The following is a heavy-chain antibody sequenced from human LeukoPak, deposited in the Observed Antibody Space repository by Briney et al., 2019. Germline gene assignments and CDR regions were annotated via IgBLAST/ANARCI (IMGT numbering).Heavy chain of an antibody. V-gene: IGHV3-11*03. Sequence: SGGSLRLSCAASGFTFGDYYMSWIRQAPGKGLEWVSYISGSTGYTNYADSVKGRFTISRDNAKNSLFLHMNSPRAEDTAVYYCARTNSGYDSFDYWGQGTLVTVSS. CDR2: ISGSTGYT. CDR3: ARTNSGYDSFDY. CDR1: GFTFGDYY. J-gene: IGHJ4*02. D-gene: IGHD5-12*01.